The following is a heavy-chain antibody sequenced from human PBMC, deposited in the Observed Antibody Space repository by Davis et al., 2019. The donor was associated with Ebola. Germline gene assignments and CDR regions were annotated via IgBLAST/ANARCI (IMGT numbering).Heavy chain of an antibody. D-gene: IGHD6-19*01. CDR1: GYTFTTYG. CDR3: ARERTSFSGHHFNY. CDR2: VSAYSGNT. J-gene: IGHJ4*02. Sequence: AASVKVSCKASGYTFTTYGISWVRQAPGQGLEWMGWVSAYSGNTNYAQKLQGRVTMTTDTSTTTAYMELRSLRSDDTAVYYCARERTSFSGHHFNYWGQGTLVTVSS. V-gene: IGHV1-18*01.